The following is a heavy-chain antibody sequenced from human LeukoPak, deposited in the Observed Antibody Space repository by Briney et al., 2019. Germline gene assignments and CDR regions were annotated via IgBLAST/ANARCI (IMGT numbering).Heavy chain of an antibody. Sequence: PGRSLRLSCAASGFTFSNAWMSWVRQAPGKGQELVGRIKSKTDGGTTDYAAPVKGRFTISRDDSKNTLYLQMNSLKTEDTAVYYCTTGSFVAAPPVDYWGQGTLVIVSS. CDR1: GFTFSNAW. J-gene: IGHJ4*02. D-gene: IGHD6-19*01. CDR2: IKSKTDGGTT. CDR3: TTGSFVAAPPVDY. V-gene: IGHV3-15*01.